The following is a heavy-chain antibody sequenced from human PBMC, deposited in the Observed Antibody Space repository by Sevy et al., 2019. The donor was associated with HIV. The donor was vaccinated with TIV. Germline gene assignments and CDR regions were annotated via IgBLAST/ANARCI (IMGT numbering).Heavy chain of an antibody. CDR2: ISFDGASR. J-gene: IGHJ4*02. V-gene: IGHV3-30*18. Sequence: GGSLRLSCAASGFTFSHYAMHWIRQAPGKGLEWVAAISFDGASRNYADSVRGRFIISRDDSKNTVYLHMRGLRSEDTAVYFCAKDHAVTTEWVVFDSWGQGTLVTVSS. D-gene: IGHD4-17*01. CDR3: AKDHAVTTEWVVFDS. CDR1: GFTFSHYA.